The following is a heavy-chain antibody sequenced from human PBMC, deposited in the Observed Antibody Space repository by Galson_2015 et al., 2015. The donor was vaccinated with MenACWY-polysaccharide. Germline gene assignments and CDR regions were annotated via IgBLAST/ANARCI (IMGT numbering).Heavy chain of an antibody. CDR2: INTYNDNT. CDR1: GYTFTSYG. V-gene: IGHV1-18*01. CDR3: ARDGYFDL. Sequence: SVKVSCKASGYTFTSYGIAWVRQAPGQGLEWMGWINTYNDNTNYAQKFQGRVTMTTDTSTSTAYLELRSPRSDDTAVYYCARDGYFDLWGRGTLVTVSS. J-gene: IGHJ2*01.